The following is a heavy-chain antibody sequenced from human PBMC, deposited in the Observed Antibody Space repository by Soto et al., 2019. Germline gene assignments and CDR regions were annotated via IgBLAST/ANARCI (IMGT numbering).Heavy chain of an antibody. CDR3: ARDRAIISAPTKEYVFEI. CDR2: TYHCGTA. V-gene: IGHV4-59*01. J-gene: IGHJ3*02. Sequence: PETLSLTCSVSGGSMNYYYWSWIRQPAGKGLDWIGYTYHCGTAEYNPSLTSRVTLSVDTSKSQFSLKMSSVTTADTAVYYCARDRAIISAPTKEYVFEIWGQGTMVPV. D-gene: IGHD5-12*01. CDR1: GGSMNYYY.